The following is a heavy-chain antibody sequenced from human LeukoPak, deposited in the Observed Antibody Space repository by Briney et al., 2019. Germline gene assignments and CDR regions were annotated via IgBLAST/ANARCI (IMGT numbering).Heavy chain of an antibody. CDR1: GGSISSSDYF. J-gene: IGHJ5*02. Sequence: SETLSLTCTASGGSISSSDYFCSWIRQPAGKGLEWIGRINSRGSTNYNPSLKSRVTLSVDTSKDQFSLKLTSVTVADTAVYYCARYRLGWFDPRGQGTLVTVSS. CDR2: INSRGST. D-gene: IGHD6-25*01. CDR3: ARYRLGWFDP. V-gene: IGHV4-61*02.